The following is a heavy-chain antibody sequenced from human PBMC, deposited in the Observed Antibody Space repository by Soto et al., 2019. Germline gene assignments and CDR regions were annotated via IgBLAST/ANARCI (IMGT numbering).Heavy chain of an antibody. CDR3: ARGSVPATLYYFDY. V-gene: IGHV1-69*01. CDR1: GGTFSSYA. D-gene: IGHD2-2*01. CDR2: IIPIFGTA. J-gene: IGHJ4*02. Sequence: QVQLVQSGAEVKKPGSSVKVSCKASGGTFSSYAISWVRQAPGQGLEWMGGIIPIFGTANYAQKFQGRVTITADDSTSTAYMELSSLRSEDTAVYYCARGSVPATLYYFDYWGQGTLVTVSS.